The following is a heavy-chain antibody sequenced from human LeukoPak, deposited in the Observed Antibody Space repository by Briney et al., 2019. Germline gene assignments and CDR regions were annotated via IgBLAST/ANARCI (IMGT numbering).Heavy chain of an antibody. CDR1: GFSFGDYA. CDR3: TRPDCNYDSCHMHFHY. J-gene: IGHJ4*02. CDR2: IRSEAYGGTT. Sequence: GGSLRLSCTASGFSFGDYAMAWVRQAPGKGLEWLGYIRSEAYGGTTDDAASVRGRFIISRDDSKNMVYLQMNSLKTEDTGLYFCTRPDCNYDSCHMHFHYWGQGTLVTVSS. V-gene: IGHV3-49*04. D-gene: IGHD2-2*02.